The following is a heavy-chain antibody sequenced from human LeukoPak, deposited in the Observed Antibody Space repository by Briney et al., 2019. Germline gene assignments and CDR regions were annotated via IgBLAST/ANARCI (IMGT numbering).Heavy chain of an antibody. CDR2: INHSGST. CDR3: ARGANIAAAGTHWFDP. J-gene: IGHJ5*02. CDR1: GGSISSNSYY. Sequence: SETLSLTCAVSGGSISSNSYYWSWIRQPPGKGLEWIGEINHSGSTNYNPSLKSRVTISVDTSKNQFSLKLSSVTAADTAVYYCARGANIAAAGTHWFDPWGQGTLVTVSS. D-gene: IGHD6-13*01. V-gene: IGHV4-39*07.